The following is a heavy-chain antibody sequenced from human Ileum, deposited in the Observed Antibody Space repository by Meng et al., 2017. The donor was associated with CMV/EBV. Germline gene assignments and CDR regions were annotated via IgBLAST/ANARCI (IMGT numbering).Heavy chain of an antibody. D-gene: IGHD2-2*01. CDR2: MNPNSGNT. J-gene: IGHJ5*02. CDR3: ARGSPLQGTSFYGWFDP. Sequence: ASVKVSCKASGYTFTSYDINWVRQATGQGLEWMGWMNPNSGNTGYAQKFQGRVTITRNISISTAYMELSSLRSEDTAVYYCARGSPLQGTSFYGWFDPWGQGTLVTVSS. V-gene: IGHV1-8*03. CDR1: GYTFTSYD.